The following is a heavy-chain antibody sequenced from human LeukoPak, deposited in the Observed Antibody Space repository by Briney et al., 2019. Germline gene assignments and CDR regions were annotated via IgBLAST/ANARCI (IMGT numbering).Heavy chain of an antibody. Sequence: GGSLRLSCAASGFTFSSYAMSWVRQAPGKGLEWVSAISGSGGSTYYADSVKGRFSISRDNSKNTLFLQMNTLRAEDTAVYYCAKDGSRAWDIGFQHWGQGTLVTVSS. D-gene: IGHD2-15*01. CDR3: AKDGSRAWDIGFQH. J-gene: IGHJ1*01. CDR2: ISGSGGST. CDR1: GFTFSSYA. V-gene: IGHV3-23*01.